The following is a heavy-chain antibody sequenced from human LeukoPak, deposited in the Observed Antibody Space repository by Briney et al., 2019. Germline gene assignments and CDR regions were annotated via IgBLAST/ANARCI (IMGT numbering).Heavy chain of an antibody. V-gene: IGHV4-59*01. D-gene: IGHD6-13*01. CDR1: GGSISSYY. CDR3: ARVDRSSWSPFDY. J-gene: IGHJ4*02. CDR2: IYYSGST. Sequence: SSETLSLTCTVSGGSISSYYWSWIRQPPGKGLEWIGYIYYSGSTNYNPSLKSRVTISVDTSKNQFSLTLSSVTAADTAVYYCARVDRSSWSPFDYWGQGTLVTVSS.